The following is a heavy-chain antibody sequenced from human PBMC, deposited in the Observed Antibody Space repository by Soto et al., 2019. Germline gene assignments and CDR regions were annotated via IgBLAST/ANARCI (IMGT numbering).Heavy chain of an antibody. Sequence: EVPLFESGGGLVQPGGYLGLSCAASGFSFSNYPLSCFRQAPVKGLEWCSVISGSGGTTYYPDSVKVRFIISRDNSKNTLFLQMNSLTAEDSAIYYCVKGPTSVTTRWFDPWGQGSMVTVYS. CDR2: ISGSGGTT. CDR1: GFSFSNYP. V-gene: IGHV3-23*01. CDR3: VKGPTSVTTRWFDP. D-gene: IGHD4-17*01. J-gene: IGHJ5*02.